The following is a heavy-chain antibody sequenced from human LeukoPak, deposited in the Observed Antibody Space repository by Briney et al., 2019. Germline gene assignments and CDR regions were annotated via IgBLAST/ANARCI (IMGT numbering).Heavy chain of an antibody. CDR3: AHNPRSLAVPALIGFGP. J-gene: IGHJ5*02. Sequence: SGPTLVKPTQTLTLTCTFSGFSLSTSGVGVGWVRQPPGKALEWLALIYWNDDKRYSPSLKSRLTITKDTSKNQVVLTMTNMDPVDTATYYYAHNPRSLAVPALIGFGPWGQGTLVTVSS. CDR1: GFSLSTSGVG. D-gene: IGHD2-2*01. V-gene: IGHV2-5*01. CDR2: IYWNDDK.